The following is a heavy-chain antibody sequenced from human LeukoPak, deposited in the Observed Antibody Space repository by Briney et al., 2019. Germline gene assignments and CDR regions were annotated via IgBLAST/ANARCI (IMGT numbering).Heavy chain of an antibody. V-gene: IGHV4-34*01. CDR3: ARVIAAASPKTRRPQYYFDY. D-gene: IGHD6-13*01. CDR1: GGSFSGYY. CDR2: INHSGST. Sequence: SETLSLTCAVYGGSFSGYYWSWIRQPPGKGLEWIGEINHSGSTNYNPSLKSRVTISVDTSKNQFSLKLSSVTAADTAVYYCARVIAAASPKTRRPQYYFDYWGQGTLVTVSS. J-gene: IGHJ4*02.